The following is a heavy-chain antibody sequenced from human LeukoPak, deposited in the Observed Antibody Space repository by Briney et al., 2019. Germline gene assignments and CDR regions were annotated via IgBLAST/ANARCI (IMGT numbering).Heavy chain of an antibody. D-gene: IGHD2-15*01. J-gene: IGHJ4*02. CDR1: GITLSNYA. Sequence: GGSLRLSCVLSGITLSNYAMSWVRPAPGKGLEWVAGISERGGSTNYADSVKGRLTISRGNPKNTLYLQMNSLRSEDTAVYFCAKRGVVIRAVLVVGFHKEAYYFDSWGQGALVTVSS. CDR3: AKRGVVIRAVLVVGFHKEAYYFDS. V-gene: IGHV3-23*01. CDR2: ISERGGST.